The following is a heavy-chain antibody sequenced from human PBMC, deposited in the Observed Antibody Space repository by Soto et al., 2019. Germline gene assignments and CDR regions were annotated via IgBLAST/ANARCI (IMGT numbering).Heavy chain of an antibody. CDR2: ISSSSSYI. D-gene: IGHD4-17*01. CDR1: GFTFSSYS. CDR3: ARSGSYGDYESFDY. V-gene: IGHV3-21*01. Sequence: EVQLVESGGGLVKPGGSLRLSCAASGFTFSSYSMNWVRQAPGKGLEWVSSISSSSSYIYYADSVKGRFTISRDNAKNSLNLQMNSLRAEDTAVYYCARSGSYGDYESFDYWGQGTLVTVSS. J-gene: IGHJ4*02.